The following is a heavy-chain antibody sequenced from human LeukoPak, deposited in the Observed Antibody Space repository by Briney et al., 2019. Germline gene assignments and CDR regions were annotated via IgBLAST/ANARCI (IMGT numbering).Heavy chain of an antibody. J-gene: IGHJ4*02. V-gene: IGHV1-46*01. CDR1: GYTFPSYF. D-gene: IGHD1-7*01. Sequence: ASVTVSCKASGYTFPSYFMHWVRQAPGQGLEWMGIINPTGGSTTYARKFQGRVTMTRDTSTSTVYMELSSLRSEDTAVYYCARDLNWSYPDYWGQGTLVTVSS. CDR2: INPTGGST. CDR3: ARDLNWSYPDY.